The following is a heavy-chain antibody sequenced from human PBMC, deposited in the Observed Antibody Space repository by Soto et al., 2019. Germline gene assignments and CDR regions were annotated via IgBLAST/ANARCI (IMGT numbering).Heavy chain of an antibody. Sequence: SETLSLTCTVSGGSISSSSYYWGWVRQPPGKGPEWIGEINHRGSANYNPSLKSRVTISVDISKSQFSLRLTSVTAADTAVYYCARYNAASGTYYFDFWGQGALVTVSS. V-gene: IGHV4-39*07. J-gene: IGHJ4*02. CDR3: ARYNAASGTYYFDF. D-gene: IGHD6-13*01. CDR2: INHRGSA. CDR1: GGSISSSSYY.